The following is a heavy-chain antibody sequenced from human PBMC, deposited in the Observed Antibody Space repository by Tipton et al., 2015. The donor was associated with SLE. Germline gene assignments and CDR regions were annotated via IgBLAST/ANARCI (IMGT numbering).Heavy chain of an antibody. V-gene: IGHV4-34*01. Sequence: TLSLTCAVYGGSFSGYYWSWIRQSPGKGLEWIGSIYHSGSTYYNPSLKSRVTISVDTSKNQFSLKLSSVTAADTAVYYCARAGAGYYYYYYMDVWGKGTTVTVSS. CDR1: GGSFSGYY. CDR2: IYHSGST. J-gene: IGHJ6*03. CDR3: ARAGAGYYYYYYMDV.